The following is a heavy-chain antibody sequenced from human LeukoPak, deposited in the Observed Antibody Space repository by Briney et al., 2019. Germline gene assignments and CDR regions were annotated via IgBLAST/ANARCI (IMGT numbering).Heavy chain of an antibody. CDR1: GFSFSICS. D-gene: IGHD4-17*01. CDR2: ISSNGGHT. V-gene: IGHV3-64D*09. J-gene: IGHJ4*02. Sequence: GGSLRLSCSASGFSFSICSMHWVRQAPGKGLEYVSAISSNGGHTNYADSVKGRFTISRDNSKNTLYLQMSSLRAEDTAVYYCVKATVTSSYFDYFDSWGQGTRVTVSS. CDR3: VKATVTSSYFDYFDS.